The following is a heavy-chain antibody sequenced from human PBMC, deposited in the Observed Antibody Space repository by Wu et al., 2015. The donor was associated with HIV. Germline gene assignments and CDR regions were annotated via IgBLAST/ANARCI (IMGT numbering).Heavy chain of an antibody. CDR2: IYYSGST. Sequence: QVQLQESGPGLVKPSETLSLTCTVSGGSISSHYWSWIRQPPGKGLEWIGYIYYSGSTNYNPSLKSRVTISVDTSKNQFSLKLSSVTAADTAVYYCARGGSSSWYLQGGTYYYYYYMDVWGKGTTVTVSS. V-gene: IGHV4-59*11. D-gene: IGHD6-13*01. J-gene: IGHJ6*03. CDR3: ARGGSSSWYLQGGTYYYYYYMDV. CDR1: GGSISSHY.